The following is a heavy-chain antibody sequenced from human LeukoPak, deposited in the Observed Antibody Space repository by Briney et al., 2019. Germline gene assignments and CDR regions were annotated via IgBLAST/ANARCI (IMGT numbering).Heavy chain of an antibody. CDR1: GGSISSYY. V-gene: IGHV4-59*08. D-gene: IGHD5-18*01. CDR2: IYYSGST. J-gene: IGHJ4*02. CDR3: ARHQSGCSYGIDY. Sequence: SETLSLTCTVSGGSISSYYWSWIRQPPGKGLEWIGYIYYSGSTNYNPSLKSRVTISVDTSKNQFSLKLSSVTAADTAVYYCARHQSGCSYGIDYWGQGTLVTVSS.